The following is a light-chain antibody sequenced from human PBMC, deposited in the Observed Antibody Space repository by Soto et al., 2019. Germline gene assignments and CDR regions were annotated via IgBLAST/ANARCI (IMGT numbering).Light chain of an antibody. CDR1: QSVRTY. CDR2: DAS. V-gene: IGKV3-11*01. Sequence: EIVLTQSPATLSLFPGERATLSCRASQSVRTYLAWYQQKDGQAPRLLIYDASYRAPGIPARFSGSGSGTNFPLTISSLEPEDLGVYYCQQRNNWPLTVGQGTRLEIK. J-gene: IGKJ5*01. CDR3: QQRNNWPLT.